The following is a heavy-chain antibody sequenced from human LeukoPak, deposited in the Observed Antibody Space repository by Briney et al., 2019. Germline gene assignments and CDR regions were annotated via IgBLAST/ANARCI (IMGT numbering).Heavy chain of an antibody. V-gene: IGHV3-53*01. D-gene: IGHD7-27*01. J-gene: IGHJ4*02. CDR3: ATSPTGEDFDS. Sequence: GGSLRLSCTVSGFTVSSNSMSWVRQAPGEGLEWVSFIYSAGSTHYSDSVKGRFTISIGNSKNTLYPQMNSLRAEDTAVYYCATSPTGEDFDSWGQGTQVTVSS. CDR2: IYSAGST. CDR1: GFTVSSNS.